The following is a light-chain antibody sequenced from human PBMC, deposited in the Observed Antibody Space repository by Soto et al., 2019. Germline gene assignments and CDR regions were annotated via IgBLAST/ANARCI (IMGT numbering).Light chain of an antibody. J-gene: IGLJ2*01. V-gene: IGLV2-11*01. CDR2: DVS. Sequence: QSAVTQPRSVSGSPGQSVTVSCTGTSSDVGGYNYVSWYQQHPGKAPKLMIYDVSKRPSGVPDRFSGSKSGNTASLTISGLKAEDEADYYCCSYAGSYLLFGGGTKLTVL. CDR3: CSYAGSYLL. CDR1: SSDVGGYNY.